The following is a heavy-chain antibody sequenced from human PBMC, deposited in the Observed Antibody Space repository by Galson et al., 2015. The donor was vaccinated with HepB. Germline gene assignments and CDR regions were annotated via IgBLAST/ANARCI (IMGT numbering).Heavy chain of an antibody. CDR3: ARGTTIFGVVRHAFDI. D-gene: IGHD3-3*01. Sequence: SLRLSCAASGFTVSNSYMSWVRQVPGKGLEWVSVIYSGGDTYYADSVKGRFTVSRDNPKNTLYVQMNSLRAEDTAVYYCARGTTIFGVVRHAFDIWGQGTMVTVSS. J-gene: IGHJ3*02. CDR2: IYSGGDT. V-gene: IGHV3-66*01. CDR1: GFTVSNSY.